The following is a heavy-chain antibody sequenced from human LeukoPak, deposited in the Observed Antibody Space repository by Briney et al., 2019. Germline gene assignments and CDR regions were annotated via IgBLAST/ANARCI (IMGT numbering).Heavy chain of an antibody. V-gene: IGHV4-59*08. J-gene: IGHJ3*02. Sequence: SETLSLTCTVSGGSISSYDWSWIWQPPGKGLEWIGYIYSSGSTNYNPSLKSRVTISVDTSKNQFSLKLSSVTAADTAVYYCARQRFSSGSYTFDIWGQGTMITVSS. CDR1: GGSISSYD. CDR3: ARQRFSSGSYTFDI. D-gene: IGHD6-19*01. CDR2: IYSSGST.